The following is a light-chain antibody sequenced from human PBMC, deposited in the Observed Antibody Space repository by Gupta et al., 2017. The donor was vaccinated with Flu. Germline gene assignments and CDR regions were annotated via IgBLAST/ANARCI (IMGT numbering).Light chain of an antibody. CDR1: SSDVGGYNY. CDR3: NSYTSSSTLV. CDR2: DVS. V-gene: IGLV2-14*01. J-gene: IGLJ2*01. Sequence: QSALTQPASVSGSPGQSITISCTGTSSDVGGYNYVSWYQQHPGRAPKLMIYDVSDRPSGVSIRVSGSKSGNTDSLTISGLQVEDDSYYYSNSYTSSSTLVFGGGTKLTVL.